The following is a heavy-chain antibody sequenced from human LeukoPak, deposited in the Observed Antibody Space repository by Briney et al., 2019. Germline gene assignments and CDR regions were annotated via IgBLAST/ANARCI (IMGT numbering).Heavy chain of an antibody. CDR3: ARDLNQLLWFGELLT. J-gene: IGHJ5*02. CDR1: GYTFTSYG. V-gene: IGHV1-18*01. Sequence: GASVKVSCKASGYTFTSYGISWVRRAPGQGLEWMGWISAYNGNTNYAQKLQGRVTMTTDTSTSTAYMELRSLRSDDTAVYYCARDLNQLLWFGELLTWGQGTLVTVSS. CDR2: ISAYNGNT. D-gene: IGHD3-10*01.